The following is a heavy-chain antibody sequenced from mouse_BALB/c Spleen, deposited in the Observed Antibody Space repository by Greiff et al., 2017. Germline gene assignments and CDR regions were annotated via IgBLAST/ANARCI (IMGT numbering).Heavy chain of an antibody. CDR1: GFTFSSYT. CDR3: ARHGPLGQYYSMDY. J-gene: IGHJ4*01. CDR2: ISNGGGST. V-gene: IGHV5-12-2*01. D-gene: IGHD4-1*01. Sequence: EVQLVESGGGLVQPGGSLKLSCAASGFTFSSYTMSWVRQTPEKRLEWVAYISNGGGSTYYPDTVKGRFTISRDNAKNTLYLQMSSLKSEDTAMYYCARHGPLGQYYSMDYWGQGTSVTVSS.